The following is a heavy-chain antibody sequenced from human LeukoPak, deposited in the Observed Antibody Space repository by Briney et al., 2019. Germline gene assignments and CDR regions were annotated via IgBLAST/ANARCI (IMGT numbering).Heavy chain of an antibody. D-gene: IGHD4/OR15-4a*01. V-gene: IGHV3-74*01. J-gene: IGHJ4*02. CDR1: GFPFNNYW. Sequence: GGSLRLSCTASGFPFNNYWMHWVRQAPGKGLVWVSRVNPDGSRTINADSVTGRFTISRDNAKNTLYLQMNSLRAEDSAVYYCAREPNSARDFDYWGQGTLVTVSS. CDR3: AREPNSARDFDY. CDR2: VNPDGSRT.